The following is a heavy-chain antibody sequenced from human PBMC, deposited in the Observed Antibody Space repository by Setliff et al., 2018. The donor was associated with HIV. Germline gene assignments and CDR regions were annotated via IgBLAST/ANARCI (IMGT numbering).Heavy chain of an antibody. CDR3: ARIVRWELVATSTFFYYYMDV. CDR1: GASISSSSHH. Sequence: SETLSLTCTVSGASISSSSHHWAWIRQPPGKGLEYIGKINYTGSTHHNPSLESRVATSVDTSKNQFSLKLSSVTAADTAVYYCARIVRWELVATSTFFYYYMDVWGKGTTVTVSS. V-gene: IGHV4-39*01. D-gene: IGHD1-26*01. CDR2: INYTGST. J-gene: IGHJ6*03.